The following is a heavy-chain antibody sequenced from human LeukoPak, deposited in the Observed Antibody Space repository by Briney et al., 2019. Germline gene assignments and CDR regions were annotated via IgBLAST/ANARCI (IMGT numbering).Heavy chain of an antibody. J-gene: IGHJ5*02. CDR1: GGSFSGYY. Sequence: SETLSLTCAVYGGSFSGYYWSWIRQPPGKGLEWIGEINHSGSTNYNPSLKSRVTISVDTSKNQFSLKLSSVTAADTAVYCCARYGSGSSTTMNLNWFDPWGQGTLVTVSS. CDR3: ARYGSGSSTTMNLNWFDP. V-gene: IGHV4-34*01. D-gene: IGHD3-10*01. CDR2: INHSGST.